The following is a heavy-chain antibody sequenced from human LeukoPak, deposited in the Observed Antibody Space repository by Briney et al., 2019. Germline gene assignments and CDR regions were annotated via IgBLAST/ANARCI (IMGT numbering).Heavy chain of an antibody. Sequence: PGGSLRLSCAASGFTFSSCWMSWVRQAPGKGLEWVASIKQDGSEKYYVDSVKGRFTISRDNAKNSLYLQMHSQIATDTPVFYFAPRSGWYLRSFDYWGQGTLVTVSS. V-gene: IGHV3-7*01. J-gene: IGHJ4*02. CDR1: GFTFSSCW. D-gene: IGHD6-19*01. CDR3: APRSGWYLRSFDY. CDR2: IKQDGSEK.